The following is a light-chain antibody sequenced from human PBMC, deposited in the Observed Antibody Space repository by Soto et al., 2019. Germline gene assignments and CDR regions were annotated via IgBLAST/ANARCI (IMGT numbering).Light chain of an antibody. Sequence: DIQMTQSPSTLSASVGDRFTITCRAIQSISRWLAWYQQKPGKAPKLLIYDASSLESGVPSRFSGSGSGTEFTLTISRLQPDDFATYYCQEYNSFSTFGQGTKGDIK. CDR3: QEYNSFST. CDR1: QSISRW. J-gene: IGKJ1*01. CDR2: DAS. V-gene: IGKV1-5*01.